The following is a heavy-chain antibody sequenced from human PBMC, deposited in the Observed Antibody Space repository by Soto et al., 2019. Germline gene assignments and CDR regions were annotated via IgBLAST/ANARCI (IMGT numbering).Heavy chain of an antibody. D-gene: IGHD4-4*01. CDR1: GFTFSNFA. Sequence: EVQLVESGGALIQPGGSLSLSCAASGFTFSNFAMSWVRQAPGKGLEWVSAIIGSGDSTYYADSVKGRFTISRDHSNKTLYLQMNSLRSEDTAVYYCAKPKTVSSRTFDFWGQGTLVTVSS. J-gene: IGHJ4*02. CDR3: AKPKTVSSRTFDF. V-gene: IGHV3-23*04. CDR2: IIGSGDST.